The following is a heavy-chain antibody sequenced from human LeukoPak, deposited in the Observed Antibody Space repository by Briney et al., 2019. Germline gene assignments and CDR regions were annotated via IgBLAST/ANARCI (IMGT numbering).Heavy chain of an antibody. CDR2: ISYGGTNK. V-gene: IGHV3-30*18. CDR3: AKDWYDYTSRGSTVDF. CDR1: GFTFSGYV. Sequence: PGGSLRLSCAASGFTFSGYVMHWVHQAPGKGLEWVAVISYGGTNKYYADSVRGRFTISRDNSKSTLYLQMNSLRAEDTAVYYCAKDWYDYTSRGSTVDFWGQGTLVTVSS. J-gene: IGHJ4*02. D-gene: IGHD6-13*01.